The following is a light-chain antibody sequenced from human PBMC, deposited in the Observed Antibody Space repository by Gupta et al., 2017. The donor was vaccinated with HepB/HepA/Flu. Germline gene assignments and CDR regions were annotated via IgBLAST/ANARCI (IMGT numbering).Light chain of an antibody. Sequence: SDVLTQPPSVSVAPGKTARITCGGNNIGSKSVHWYQQKPGQAPVLVVHDDSDRPSGIPERFSGSNSGNTATLTISRVEAGDEADNSCQVWDTSSDHWVFGGGTKLTVL. CDR2: DDS. CDR1: NIGSKS. V-gene: IGLV3-21*03. CDR3: QVWDTSSDHWV. J-gene: IGLJ3*02.